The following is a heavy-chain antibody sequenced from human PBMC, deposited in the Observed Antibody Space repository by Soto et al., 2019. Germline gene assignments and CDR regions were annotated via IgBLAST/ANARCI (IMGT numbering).Heavy chain of an antibody. CDR3: ARDRGGGIQLWLTPPDDY. D-gene: IGHD5-18*01. J-gene: IGHJ4*02. V-gene: IGHV3-21*01. Sequence: EVQLVESGGGLVKPGGSLRLSCAASGFTFSSYSMNWVRQAPGKGLEWDSSISSSSSYIYYADSVKGRFTISRENAKNSLYLQMNSLRAEDTAVYYCARDRGGGIQLWLTPPDDYWGQGTLVTVSS. CDR2: ISSSSSYI. CDR1: GFTFSSYS.